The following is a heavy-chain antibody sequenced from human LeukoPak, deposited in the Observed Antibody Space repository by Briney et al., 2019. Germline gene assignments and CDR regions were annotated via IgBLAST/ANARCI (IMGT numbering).Heavy chain of an antibody. CDR1: GGSISSGGYY. D-gene: IGHD3-10*01. Sequence: SETLSLTCTVSGGSISSGGYYWSWIRQPPGKGLEWIGYIYYSGSTNYNPSLKSRVTISVDTSKNQFSLKLSSVTAADTAVYYCARFGGSGTDYWGQGTLVTVSS. CDR2: IYYSGST. V-gene: IGHV4-61*08. CDR3: ARFGGSGTDY. J-gene: IGHJ4*02.